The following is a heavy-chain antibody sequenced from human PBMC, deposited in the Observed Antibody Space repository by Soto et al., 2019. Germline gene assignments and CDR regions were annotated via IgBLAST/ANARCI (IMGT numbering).Heavy chain of an antibody. CDR1: VDSVSINSGS. CDR3: ARARAIAVAGKINYGMDV. J-gene: IGHJ6*02. CDR2: TYHRSKWYN. D-gene: IGHD6-19*01. V-gene: IGHV6-1*01. Sequence: SPSLSLTCAVSVDSVSINSGSWIWIRPSPSRGLEWLGRTYHRSKWYNDYAVSVKTRITINPDTSKNQFSLQLNSVTPEDTAVYYCARARAIAVAGKINYGMDVWGQGTTVTVSS.